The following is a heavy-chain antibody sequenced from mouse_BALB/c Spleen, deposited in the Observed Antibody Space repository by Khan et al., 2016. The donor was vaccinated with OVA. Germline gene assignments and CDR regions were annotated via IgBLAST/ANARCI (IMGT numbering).Heavy chain of an antibody. CDR3: TRSYFNGYYLEQ. J-gene: IGHJ2*01. D-gene: IGHD1-1*01. V-gene: IGHV5-17*02. CDR1: GFTFSSFG. CDR2: ISGDSHTI. Sequence: EVELVESGGDLVQPGGSRKLSCVASGFTFSSFGMHWIRQSPEKGLEWVAYISGDSHTIYYADTVKGRFTISRDNPKNTLFLQMTSLRSEDMAMYYCTRSYFNGYYLEQWGQGTTLTVSS.